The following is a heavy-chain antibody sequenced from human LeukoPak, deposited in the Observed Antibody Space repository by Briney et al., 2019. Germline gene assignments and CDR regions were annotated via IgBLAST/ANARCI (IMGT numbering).Heavy chain of an antibody. D-gene: IGHD1-26*01. J-gene: IGHJ4*02. CDR1: GFTFSSYW. CDR2: INSDGGST. Sequence: PGGSLRLSCAASGFTFSSYWMHWVRQAPGKGLVWVSRINSDGGSTSYADSVKGRFTISRDNAKNTLYLQMDSLRAEDTAMYYCARGTGSYYSLGYWGQGTLVTVSS. V-gene: IGHV3-74*01. CDR3: ARGTGSYYSLGY.